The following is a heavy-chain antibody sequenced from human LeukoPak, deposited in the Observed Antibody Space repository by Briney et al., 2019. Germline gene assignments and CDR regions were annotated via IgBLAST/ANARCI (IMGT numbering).Heavy chain of an antibody. V-gene: IGHV4-61*08. CDR1: GGSISSGGYY. J-gene: IGHJ6*03. Sequence: SETLSLTCTVSGGSISSGGYYWSWIRQPPGKGLEWIGYIYTSGSTNYNPSLKSQVTISVDTSKNQFSLKLSSVTAADTAVYYCARGPCGGDCYHYYYYYMDVWGKGTTVTVSS. CDR3: ARGPCGGDCYHYYYYYMDV. D-gene: IGHD2-21*02. CDR2: IYTSGST.